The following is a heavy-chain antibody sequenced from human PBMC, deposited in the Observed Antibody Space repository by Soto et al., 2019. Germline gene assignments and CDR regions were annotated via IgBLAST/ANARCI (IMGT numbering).Heavy chain of an antibody. Sequence: QVQLQQWGAGLLKPSETLSLTCAVYGGSFSGYYWSWIRQPPGKGLEWIGEINHSGSTNYNPSLKSRVTISVDTSKNQFSLKLSSVTVADTAVYFCARADDFSDRFDFWGQGTLVTVSS. CDR1: GGSFSGYY. CDR2: INHSGST. V-gene: IGHV4-34*01. J-gene: IGHJ4*02. D-gene: IGHD4-17*01. CDR3: ARADDFSDRFDF.